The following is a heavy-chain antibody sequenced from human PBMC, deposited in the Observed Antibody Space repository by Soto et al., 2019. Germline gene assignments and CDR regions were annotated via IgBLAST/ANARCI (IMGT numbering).Heavy chain of an antibody. Sequence: GASVKVTCKDSGGALSSYAISWVRQAPGQGLEWMGGIIPTFGTANYAQKFQGRVTITADESTSTAYMELSSLRSEDTAVYYCARGGNDYYGSGSYFPAVHAFDIWGQGTMVTVSS. CDR3: ARGGNDYYGSGSYFPAVHAFDI. J-gene: IGHJ3*02. D-gene: IGHD3-10*01. CDR1: GGALSSYA. V-gene: IGHV1-69*13. CDR2: IIPTFGTA.